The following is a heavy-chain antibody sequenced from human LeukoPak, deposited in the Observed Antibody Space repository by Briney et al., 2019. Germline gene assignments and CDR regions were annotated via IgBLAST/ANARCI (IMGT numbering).Heavy chain of an antibody. CDR3: AKDTSIGRYCTNGVCSPFDY. CDR2: ISDTGATT. Sequence: GGSLRLSCAGSGFTFSSYAMSWVRQAPGKGLEWVSAISDTGATTYDADSVKGRFTISRDNSRSTLYLQMNSLRAEDTALYYCAKDTSIGRYCTNGVCSPFDYWGQGALVTVSS. J-gene: IGHJ4*02. D-gene: IGHD2-8*01. CDR1: GFTFSSYA. V-gene: IGHV3-23*01.